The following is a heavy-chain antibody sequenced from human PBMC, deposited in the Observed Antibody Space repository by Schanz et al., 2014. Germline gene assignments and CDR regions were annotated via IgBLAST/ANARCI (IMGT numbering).Heavy chain of an antibody. J-gene: IGHJ5*02. V-gene: IGHV1-18*01. D-gene: IGHD2-2*01. Sequence: QVQLVQSGAEAKEPGASVKVSCEASRYTFNTYGLNWVRQAPGQGLEWMGWISAYTNNTNYAQKVQGRVTMTTDTSTGTAYMELRSLRSDDTAVYYCARDRRRYCSTASCLHDNWFDPWGQGTLVIVSS. CDR3: ARDRRRYCSTASCLHDNWFDP. CDR1: RYTFNTYG. CDR2: ISAYTNNT.